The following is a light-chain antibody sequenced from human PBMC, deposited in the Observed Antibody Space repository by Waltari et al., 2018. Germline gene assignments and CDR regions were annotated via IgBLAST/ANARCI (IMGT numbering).Light chain of an antibody. V-gene: IGKV1-33*01. CDR1: QDISNF. J-gene: IGKJ4*01. CDR2: DAS. CDR3: QQYYNLPLT. Sequence: DIQMTQSPSPLSASVGDRVTVTCQASQDISNFLNWYQVKPGQAPKGLIYDASNLETGLPSRFSGSGSGTHFTFIISSLQPEDIATYYCQQYYNLPLTFGGGTRVEI.